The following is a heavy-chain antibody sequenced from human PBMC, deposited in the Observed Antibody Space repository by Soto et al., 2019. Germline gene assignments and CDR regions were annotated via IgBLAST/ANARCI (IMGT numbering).Heavy chain of an antibody. V-gene: IGHV4-59*01. CDR2: MYYSGST. J-gene: IGHJ4*02. Sequence: QVQLQESGPGLVKPSETLSLTCTVSGGSITSYYWSWIRQPPGKGLEWIAYMYYSGSTNYNPSLRGRVSISVDTSKNQFSLNLTSGTSADTAVYYCARSGSMAPPPLWGQGTLVTVSS. D-gene: IGHD6-25*01. CDR1: GGSITSYY. CDR3: ARSGSMAPPPL.